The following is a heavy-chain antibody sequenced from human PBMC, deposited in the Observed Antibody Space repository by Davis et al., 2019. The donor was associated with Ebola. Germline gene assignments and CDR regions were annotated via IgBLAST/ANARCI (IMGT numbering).Heavy chain of an antibody. CDR3: ARDFYDSSGYYSSHAFDI. CDR2: IYYSGST. CDR1: GGSISSGGYY. Sequence: PSETLSLTCTVSGGSISSGGYYWSWIRQHPGKGLEWIGYIYYSGSTYYNPSLKSRVTISVDTSKNQFSLKLSSVTAADTAVYYCARDFYDSSGYYSSHAFDIWGQGTMVTVSS. D-gene: IGHD3-22*01. V-gene: IGHV4-31*03. J-gene: IGHJ3*02.